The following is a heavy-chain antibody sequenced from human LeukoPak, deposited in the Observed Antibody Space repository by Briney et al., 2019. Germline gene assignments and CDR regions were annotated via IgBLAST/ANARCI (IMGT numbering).Heavy chain of an antibody. D-gene: IGHD6-13*01. V-gene: IGHV4-39*01. CDR1: GGSMNTADYY. CDR3: ARRSIPAEGSFDP. J-gene: IGHJ5*02. CDR2: ISYSGSD. Sequence: PSETLSLTCGVSGGSMNTADYYWVWIRQTPGKGLEWIGRISYSGSDYYNPSLRSRVTMSVDTSKNQFSLELRSLTAADTAVYYCARRSIPAEGSFDPWGQGTLVTVSS.